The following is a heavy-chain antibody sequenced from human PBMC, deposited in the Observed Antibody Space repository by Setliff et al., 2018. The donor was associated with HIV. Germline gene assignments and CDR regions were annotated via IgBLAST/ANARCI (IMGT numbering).Heavy chain of an antibody. CDR2: ISTSGRYI. Sequence: PGGSLRLSCAASGFTFSSYEMNWVRQAPGKGLEWVSSISTSGRYIYYADSVKGRFTISRDNAKNSLSLQMNSLRAEDTAVYYCAAVFTGEPGRSLDYWGQGTPVTVSS. D-gene: IGHD1-26*01. J-gene: IGHJ4*02. CDR1: GFTFSSYE. V-gene: IGHV3-48*03. CDR3: AAVFTGEPGRSLDY.